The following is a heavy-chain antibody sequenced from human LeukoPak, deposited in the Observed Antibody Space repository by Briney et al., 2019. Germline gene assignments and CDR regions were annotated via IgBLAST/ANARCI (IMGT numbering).Heavy chain of an antibody. V-gene: IGHV3-11*04. Sequence: PGGSLRLSCAASGFTYSDYYMSWIRQAPGKGLEWVSYIHSGGSPIYYADSVKGRFTISRDNAKKSLYLQMNSLRAEDTAIYYCVRAVPAAILGAFDIWGQGTTVTVSS. CDR3: VRAVPAAILGAFDI. J-gene: IGHJ3*02. CDR2: IHSGGSPI. D-gene: IGHD2-2*02. CDR1: GFTYSDYY.